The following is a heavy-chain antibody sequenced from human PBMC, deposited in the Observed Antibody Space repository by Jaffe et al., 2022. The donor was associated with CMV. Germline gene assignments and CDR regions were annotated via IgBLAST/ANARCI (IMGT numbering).Heavy chain of an antibody. V-gene: IGHV3-30*18. CDR3: AKHRGTTNYYYGLDV. D-gene: IGHD1-7*01. CDR1: GFSFSTYA. Sequence: QVQLVESGGGVVQPGRSLRLSCAASGFSFSTYAMEWVRQAPGKGLEWVAVISYDGSKKYYADSVKGRFTISRDDSKNTLDLQMNSLRAEDTAVYYCAKHRGTTNYYYGLDVWGQGTTVSVSS. J-gene: IGHJ6*02. CDR2: ISYDGSKK.